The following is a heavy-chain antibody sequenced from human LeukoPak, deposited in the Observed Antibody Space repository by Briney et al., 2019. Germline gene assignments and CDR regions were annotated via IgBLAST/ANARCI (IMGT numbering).Heavy chain of an antibody. Sequence: GGSLRLSCAASGFTFSNAWMSWVRQAPGKGLEWVGRIKSKTDGGTTDYAAPVKGRFTISRDDSKNTLYLQMNSLKTEDTAVYYCTTGFRRYSSSWHQPDAFDIWGQGTMVTVSS. J-gene: IGHJ3*02. CDR2: IKSKTDGGTT. CDR3: TTGFRRYSSSWHQPDAFDI. CDR1: GFTFSNAW. D-gene: IGHD6-13*01. V-gene: IGHV3-15*01.